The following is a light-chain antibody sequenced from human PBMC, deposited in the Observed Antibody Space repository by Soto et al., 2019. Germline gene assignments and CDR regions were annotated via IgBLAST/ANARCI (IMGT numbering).Light chain of an antibody. J-gene: IGKJ5*01. V-gene: IGKV3-20*01. CDR2: GAS. CDR1: QSVSSSY. CDR3: QQYGSSPPIT. Sequence: VVLTQSPATLSVSPGERAALSCSAIQSVSSSYLAWYQQKPGQAPRLLIYGASSRATGIPDRFSGSGSGTDFTLTISRLEPEDFAVYYCQQYGSSPPITFGQGTRLEIK.